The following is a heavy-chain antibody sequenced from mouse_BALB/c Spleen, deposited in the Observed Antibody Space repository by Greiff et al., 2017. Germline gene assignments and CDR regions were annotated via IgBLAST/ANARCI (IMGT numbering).Heavy chain of an antibody. CDR1: GYTFTSYW. CDR2: IDPSDSYT. V-gene: IGHV1-69*02. Sequence: QVQLQQSGAELVKPGASVKLSCKASGYTFTSYWMHWVKQRPGQGLEWIGEIDPSDSYTNYNQKFKGKATLTVDKSSSTAYMQLSSLTSEDSAVYYCARSGGNYDAMDYWGQGTSVTVSS. CDR3: ARSGGNYDAMDY. J-gene: IGHJ4*01. D-gene: IGHD2-1*01.